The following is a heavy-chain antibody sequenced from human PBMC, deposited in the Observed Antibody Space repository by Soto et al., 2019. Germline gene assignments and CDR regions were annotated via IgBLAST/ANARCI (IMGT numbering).Heavy chain of an antibody. CDR3: ARDQDYGDYGTNAFDI. Sequence: ASVKVSCKASGYTFTSYGISWVRQAPGQGLEWMGWISAYNGNTNYAQKFQGRVTITADKSTSTAYMELSSLRSEDTAVYYCARDQDYGDYGTNAFDIWGQGTMVTVSS. J-gene: IGHJ3*02. CDR1: GYTFTSYG. D-gene: IGHD4-17*01. V-gene: IGHV1-18*01. CDR2: ISAYNGNT.